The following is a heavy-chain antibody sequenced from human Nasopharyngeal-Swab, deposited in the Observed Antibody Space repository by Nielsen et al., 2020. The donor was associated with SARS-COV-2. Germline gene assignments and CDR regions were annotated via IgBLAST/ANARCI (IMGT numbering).Heavy chain of an antibody. V-gene: IGHV4-30-2*05. Sequence: WIRQPPGKGLEWIGEIYHSGSTYYNPSLKSRVTISVDTSKNQFSLKLSSVTAAETAVYSCAREYRRITIFGVVINGFDYWGQGTLVTVSS. CDR2: IYHSGST. J-gene: IGHJ4*02. D-gene: IGHD3-3*01. CDR3: AREYRRITIFGVVINGFDY.